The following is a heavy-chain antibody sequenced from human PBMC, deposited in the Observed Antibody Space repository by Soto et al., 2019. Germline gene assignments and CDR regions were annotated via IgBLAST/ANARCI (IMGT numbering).Heavy chain of an antibody. V-gene: IGHV4-34*01. D-gene: IGHD3-3*01. J-gene: IGHJ6*03. CDR3: ARGYTIFGVVSYMDV. CDR2: INHSGST. Sequence: QVQLQQWGAGLLKPSETLSLTCAVYGGSFSGYYWSWIRQPPGKGLEWIGEINHSGSTNYNPSLKSRVTISVDTSKNQXSLKXSSVTAADTAVYYCARGYTIFGVVSYMDVWGKGTTVTVSS. CDR1: GGSFSGYY.